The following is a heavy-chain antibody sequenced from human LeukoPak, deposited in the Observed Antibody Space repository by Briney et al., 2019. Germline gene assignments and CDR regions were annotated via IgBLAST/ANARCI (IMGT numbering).Heavy chain of an antibody. D-gene: IGHD5-18*01. CDR1: GFTFSSYG. CDR3: AKERDTAMVTIDY. J-gene: IGHJ4*02. CDR2: IRYDGSNK. V-gene: IGHV3-30*02. Sequence: GGSLRLSCAASGFTFSSYGMHWVRQAPGKGLEWAAFIRYDGSNKYYADSVKGRFTTSRDNSKNTLYLQMNSLRAEDTAVYYCAKERDTAMVTIDYWGQGTLVTVSS.